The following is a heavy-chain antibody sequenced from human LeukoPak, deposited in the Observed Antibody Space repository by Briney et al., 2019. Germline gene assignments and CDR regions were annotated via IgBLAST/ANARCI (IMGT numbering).Heavy chain of an antibody. CDR1: GYSFTSYW. D-gene: IGHD4-17*01. Sequence: GESLKISCKGSGYSFTSYWIGWVRQMPGKGLEWMGWMNPNSGNTGYAQKFQGRVTMTRNTSISTAYMELSSLRSEDTAVYYCARGPPHTVTTDNWFDPWGQGTLVTVSS. CDR2: MNPNSGNT. CDR3: ARGPPHTVTTDNWFDP. V-gene: IGHV1-8*02. J-gene: IGHJ5*02.